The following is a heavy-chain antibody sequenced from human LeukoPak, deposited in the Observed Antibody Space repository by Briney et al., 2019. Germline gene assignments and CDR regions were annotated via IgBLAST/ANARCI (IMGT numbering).Heavy chain of an antibody. CDR3: ARLVDCRGGSCYYVFDI. CDR1: GGSISGYY. J-gene: IGHJ3*02. CDR2: IYYSGST. Sequence: SSETLSLTCTVSGGSISGYYWSWIRQPPGKGLEWIGYIYYSGSTKYNPPLKSRVTISVDTSKNQFSLKPNSVTAADTAVYYCARLVDCRGGSCYYVFDIWGQGTMVTVSS. V-gene: IGHV4-59*01. D-gene: IGHD2-15*01.